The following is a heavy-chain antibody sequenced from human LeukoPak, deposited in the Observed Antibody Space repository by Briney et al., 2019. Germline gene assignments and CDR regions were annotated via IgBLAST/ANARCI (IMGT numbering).Heavy chain of an antibody. J-gene: IGHJ4*02. V-gene: IGHV3-23*01. CDR2: ISGSGGST. CDR1: GFTFSSYA. Sequence: GGSLRLSCAASGFTFSSYAMSWVGQAPGKGLEWASAISGSGGSTYYADSVKGRFTISRDNSKNTMYLQMNSLRAEDAAVYYCAKDRPTSPIDYWGQGTLVTVSS. CDR3: AKDRPTSPIDY.